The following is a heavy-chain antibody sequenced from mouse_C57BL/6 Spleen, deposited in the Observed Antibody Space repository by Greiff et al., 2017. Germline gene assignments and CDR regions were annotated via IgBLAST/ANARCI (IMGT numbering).Heavy chain of an antibody. CDR2: IRNKANGHTT. D-gene: IGHD2-5*01. CDR1: GFTFTDYY. J-gene: IGHJ4*01. V-gene: IGHV7-3*01. CDR3: ARGSNYVAMDY. Sequence: EVKLVESGGGLVQPGGSLSLSCAASGFTFTDYYMSWVRQPPGKALEWLGFIRNKANGHTTEYSASVKGRFTISRDNSQSILYLQMNALRAEDSATYYCARGSNYVAMDYWGQGTSVTVSS.